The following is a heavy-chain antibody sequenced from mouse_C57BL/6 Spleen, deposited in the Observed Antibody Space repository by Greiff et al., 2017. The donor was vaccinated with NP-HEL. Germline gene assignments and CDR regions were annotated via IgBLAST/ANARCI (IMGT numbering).Heavy chain of an antibody. J-gene: IGHJ2*01. CDR3: ARSDRIYYGNYLDY. CDR2: IYPGSGST. CDR1: GYTFTSYW. V-gene: IGHV1-55*01. Sequence: VQLQESGAELVKPGASVKMSCKASGYTFTSYWITWVKQRPGQGLEWIGDIYPGSGSTNYNEKFKSKATLTVDTSSSTAYMQLSSLTSEDSAVYYCARSDRIYYGNYLDYWGQGTTLTVSS. D-gene: IGHD2-1*01.